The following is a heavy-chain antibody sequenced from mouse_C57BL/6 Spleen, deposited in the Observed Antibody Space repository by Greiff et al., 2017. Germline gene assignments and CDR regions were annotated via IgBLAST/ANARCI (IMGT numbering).Heavy chain of an antibody. J-gene: IGHJ4*01. D-gene: IGHD1-1*01. CDR3: ARVENLAYGSSPYSAMGY. CDR2: SWWDDDK. Sequence: QVTLKESGPGILQPSQTLSLTCSFSGFSLSTFGMGVGWIRQPSGKGLDWLAHSWWDDDKYYNPALKSRRTFSKDASKNQVFLKIADVDTADTATYYCARVENLAYGSSPYSAMGYWGQGTSVTVSS. CDR1: GFSLSTFGMG. V-gene: IGHV8-8*01.